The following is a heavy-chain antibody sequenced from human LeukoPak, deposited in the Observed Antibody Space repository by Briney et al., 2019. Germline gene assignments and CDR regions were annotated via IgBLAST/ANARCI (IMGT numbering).Heavy chain of an antibody. V-gene: IGHV3-23*01. J-gene: IGHJ4*02. CDR1: GFTFSSYG. D-gene: IGHD3-22*01. Sequence: PGGSLRLSCAASGFTFSSYGMSWVRQAPGKGLEWVSAISGSGGSTYYADSVKGRFTISRDNSKNTLYLQMNSLRAEDTALYYCAREGYDSSGIDYWGQGTLVTVSS. CDR3: AREGYDSSGIDY. CDR2: ISGSGGST.